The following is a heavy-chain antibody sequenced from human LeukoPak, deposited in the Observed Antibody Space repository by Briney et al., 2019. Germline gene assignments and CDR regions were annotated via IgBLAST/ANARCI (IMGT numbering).Heavy chain of an antibody. CDR3: ARQREWEVLTFDP. V-gene: IGHV4-39*01. CDR2: IYYSGIT. J-gene: IGHJ5*02. Sequence: SETLSLTCTVSGGSISSSSYYWGWIRQPPGKGLEWIVTIYYSGITYYNPSLKSRVTISVDTSKNQFSLELSSVTAADTAVYYCARQREWEVLTFDPWGQGTLVTVSS. CDR1: GGSISSSSYY. D-gene: IGHD1-26*01.